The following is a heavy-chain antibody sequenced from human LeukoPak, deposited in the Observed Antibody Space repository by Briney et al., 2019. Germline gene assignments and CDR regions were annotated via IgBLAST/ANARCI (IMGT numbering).Heavy chain of an antibody. Sequence: SGGSLRLSCPTSGFAASSSYMSWVRQAPGKGLEWVSILYSSGSTYYADSVKGRFSISRDTSKNTLYLEMNSLRVEDTAVYYCARHGTYCRMGSCYWVDPPMVDSWGQGFLVTVSS. CDR2: LYSSGST. CDR1: GFAASSSY. V-gene: IGHV3-66*04. J-gene: IGHJ4*02. CDR3: ARHGTYCRMGSCYWVDPPMVDS. D-gene: IGHD2-15*01.